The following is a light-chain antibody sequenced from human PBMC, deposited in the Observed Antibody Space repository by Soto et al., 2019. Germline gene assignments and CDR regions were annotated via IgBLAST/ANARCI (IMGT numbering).Light chain of an antibody. CDR2: EVS. J-gene: IGLJ3*02. V-gene: IGLV2-14*01. CDR3: SSYTSGSTRV. Sequence: QSVLTQPASVSGSPGQSITISCTGTSSDVGGYNYVSWYQQHPGKAPKLMIYEVSNRPSGVSNRFSGSKSGNTASLTISGLQAEDEADYYCSSYTSGSTRVFGGGTKVTVL. CDR1: SSDVGGYNY.